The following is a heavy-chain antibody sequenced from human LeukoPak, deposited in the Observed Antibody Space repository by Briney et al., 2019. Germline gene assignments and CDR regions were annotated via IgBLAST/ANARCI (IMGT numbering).Heavy chain of an antibody. Sequence: PGGSLRLSCAASGFTFSSYAMSWVRQAPGKGLEWVSAICGSGGSTYYADSEKGRFTISRDNSKSTLYLQMNSLGDQDTAVYYCAKLWLVAATRGALWGQGTLVTVSS. J-gene: IGHJ4*02. CDR3: AKLWLVAATRGAL. D-gene: IGHD2-15*01. V-gene: IGHV3-23*01. CDR1: GFTFSSYA. CDR2: ICGSGGST.